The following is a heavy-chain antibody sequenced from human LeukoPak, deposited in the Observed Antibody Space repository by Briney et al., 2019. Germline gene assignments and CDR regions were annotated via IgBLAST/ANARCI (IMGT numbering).Heavy chain of an antibody. V-gene: IGHV5-51*01. CDR3: ARHESIAAADVPFDY. Sequence: GESLKISCKGSGYSFTSYWIGWVRQMPGKGLEWMEIIYPGDSDTRYSPSFQGQVTISADKSISTAYLQWSSLKASDTAMYYCARHESIAAADVPFDYWGQGTLVTVSS. J-gene: IGHJ4*02. CDR1: GYSFTSYW. CDR2: IYPGDSDT. D-gene: IGHD6-13*01.